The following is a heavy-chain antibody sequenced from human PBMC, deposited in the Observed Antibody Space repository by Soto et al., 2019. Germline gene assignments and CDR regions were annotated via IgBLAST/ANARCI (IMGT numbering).Heavy chain of an antibody. CDR2: ITYSGGDT. CDR1: GFAFSTYV. J-gene: IGHJ4*02. Sequence: PGGSLRLSCAASGFAFSTYVMSWVRQAPGKGLEWVSAITYSGGDTYYADSVKGRFTISRDNSQNTVYLQMDSLRVEDTAVYYCAKGGPLPPAPLAYWGQGTLVTVSS. V-gene: IGHV3-23*01. CDR3: AKGGPLPPAPLAY. D-gene: IGHD3-16*01.